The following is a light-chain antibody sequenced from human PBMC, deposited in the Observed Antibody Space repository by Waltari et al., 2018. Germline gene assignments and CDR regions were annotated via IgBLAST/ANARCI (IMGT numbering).Light chain of an antibody. CDR3: QQRSNWWT. V-gene: IGKV3-11*01. Sequence: EIVLTQSPATLSLSPGERATPSCRASQSVSIYLAWYQQKPGQDPRLLIYDASNRATGIPARFSGSGSGTDFTLTISSLEPEDFAVYYCQQRSNWWTFGQGTKVEIK. CDR1: QSVSIY. J-gene: IGKJ1*01. CDR2: DAS.